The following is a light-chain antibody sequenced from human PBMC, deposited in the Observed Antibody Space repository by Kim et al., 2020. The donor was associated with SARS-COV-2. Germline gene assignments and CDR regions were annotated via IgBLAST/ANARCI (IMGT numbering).Light chain of an antibody. J-gene: IGLJ2*01. CDR2: EVN. CDR3: CSYSTTKSFVL. Sequence: QSTTTSCTETCIDVRNANLSSCYQHHPDQAPTMLIYEVNKRPSWFSNRFSGSKSGNTASLTISGLKTEDEADYSCCSYSTTKSFVLFGGGTQLTVL. CDR1: CIDVRNANL. V-gene: IGLV2-23*02.